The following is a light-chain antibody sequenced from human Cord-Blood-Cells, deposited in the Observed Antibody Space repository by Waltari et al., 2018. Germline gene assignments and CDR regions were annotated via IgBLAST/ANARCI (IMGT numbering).Light chain of an antibody. CDR3: QQRSNWIT. CDR1: QSVSSY. J-gene: IGKJ5*01. Sequence: IVFTHSPATLSLSPAERATLSCRASQSVSSYLAWYQQKPGQAPRLLIYDASNRATGIPARFSGSGSGTDFTLTISSLEPEDFAVYYCQQRSNWITFGQGTRLEIK. V-gene: IGKV3-11*01. CDR2: DAS.